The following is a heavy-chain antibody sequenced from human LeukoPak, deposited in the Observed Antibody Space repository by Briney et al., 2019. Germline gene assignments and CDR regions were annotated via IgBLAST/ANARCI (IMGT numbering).Heavy chain of an antibody. D-gene: IGHD3-9*01. J-gene: IGHJ4*02. V-gene: IGHV3-21*01. CDR1: GFTFSSYS. Sequence: GSLRLSCAASGFTFSSYSMNWVRQAPGKGLEWVSSISSSSSYIYYADSVKGRFTISRDNAKNSLYLQMNSLRAEDTAVYYCARGFDWLPFDYWGQGTLVTVSS. CDR3: ARGFDWLPFDY. CDR2: ISSSSSYI.